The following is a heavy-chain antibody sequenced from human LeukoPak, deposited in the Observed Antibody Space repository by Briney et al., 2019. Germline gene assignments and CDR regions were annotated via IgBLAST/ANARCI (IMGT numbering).Heavy chain of an antibody. CDR3: ARAGSYGDYVSWFDP. D-gene: IGHD4-17*01. CDR2: IYYSGST. V-gene: IGHV4-39*07. CDR1: GGSISSSSYY. Sequence: SETLSLTCTVSGGSISSSSYYWGWIRQPPGKGLEWIGSIYYSGSTYYNPSPKSRVTISVDTSKNQFSLKLSSVTAADTAVYYCARAGSYGDYVSWFDPWGQGTLVTVSS. J-gene: IGHJ5*02.